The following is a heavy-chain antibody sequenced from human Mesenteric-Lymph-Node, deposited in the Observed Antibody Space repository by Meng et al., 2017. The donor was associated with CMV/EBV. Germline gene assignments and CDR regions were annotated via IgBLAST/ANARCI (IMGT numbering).Heavy chain of an antibody. J-gene: IGHJ4*02. CDR2: INPTGGKT. V-gene: IGHV1-46*01. CDR3: MRAGRGVPGDFDY. Sequence: ASVKVSCKTSGYTFSTYYIHWVRQVSGQGLEWMGVINPTGGKTHYAQRFQDRVTMTTDTSTSTVYMELSSLRSEETALYYCMRAGRGVPGDFDYWGQGTLVTVSS. D-gene: IGHD3-10*01. CDR1: GYTFSTYY.